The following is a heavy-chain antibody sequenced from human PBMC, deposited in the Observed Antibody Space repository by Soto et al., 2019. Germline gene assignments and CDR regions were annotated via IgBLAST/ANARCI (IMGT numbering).Heavy chain of an antibody. CDR1: GFTFSDHY. CDR2: ISGTSAVT. Sequence: QVPLVESGGGLVEPGGSLRLSCSASGFTFSDHYMTWIRQAPGKGLEWISYISGTSAVTNYADSVKGRFTISRDNAKNSLYLQMNGLRVEDTAVYYCTRDPRLVDYWGQGTRVTVSS. V-gene: IGHV3-11*05. J-gene: IGHJ4*01. D-gene: IGHD3-9*01. CDR3: TRDPRLVDY.